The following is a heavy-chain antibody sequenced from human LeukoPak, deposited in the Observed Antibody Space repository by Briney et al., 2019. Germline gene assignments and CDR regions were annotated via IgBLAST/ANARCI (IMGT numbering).Heavy chain of an antibody. J-gene: IGHJ6*03. Sequence: QSGGSLRLSCAASGFTFSTYAMSWVRQAPGKGLEWVSAISANGGSTFYADSVKGRFTISRDNSKNTLYLQMNSLRAEDTAVYYCAKDKGYYDILTGYYTSYYYVDVWGKGTTVTISS. V-gene: IGHV3-23*01. CDR2: ISANGGST. CDR1: GFTFSTYA. D-gene: IGHD3-9*01. CDR3: AKDKGYYDILTGYYTSYYYVDV.